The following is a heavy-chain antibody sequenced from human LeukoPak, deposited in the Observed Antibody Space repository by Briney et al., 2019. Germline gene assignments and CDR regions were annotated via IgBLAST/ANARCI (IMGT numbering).Heavy chain of an antibody. CDR3: ARDRPNYYGSDGHYYRRDGDY. CDR2: ITSRGEST. J-gene: IGHJ4*02. CDR1: GFTFSIYA. D-gene: IGHD3-22*01. Sequence: GGSLRLSCAASGFTFSIYAMSWVRQAPGKGLQWVSSITSRGESTWYVDSVRGRFTITRDNSENTLYLQMHSLRAEDTAVYYCARDRPNYYGSDGHYYRRDGDYWGRGTLVSVSS. V-gene: IGHV3-23*01.